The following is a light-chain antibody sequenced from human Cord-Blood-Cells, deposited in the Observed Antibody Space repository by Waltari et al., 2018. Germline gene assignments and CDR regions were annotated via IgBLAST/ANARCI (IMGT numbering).Light chain of an antibody. CDR3: QQDNNWPPYT. CDR2: GAS. Sequence: ELVMKQSPATLSESPGESATLSCSASQRVSGNLAGYQQQPGKAPRLLIYGASTRATGIPARFSGSGSGTEFTLTISSLQSEDFAVYYCQQDNNWPPYTFGQGTKLEIK. V-gene: IGKV3-15*01. J-gene: IGKJ2*01. CDR1: QRVSGN.